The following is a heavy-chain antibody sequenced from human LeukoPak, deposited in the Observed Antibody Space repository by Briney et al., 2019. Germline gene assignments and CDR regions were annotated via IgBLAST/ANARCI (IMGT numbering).Heavy chain of an antibody. Sequence: PSETLSLTCTVSGGSISSYYWSWIRQPPGKGLEWIGYIYYSGSTNYNPCLKSRVTISEDTSKHQFSLKLSSVTAADTAVYYCARQLIAPPDAFDIWGQGTMVTVSS. CDR2: IYYSGST. J-gene: IGHJ3*02. V-gene: IGHV4-59*08. CDR1: GGSISSYY. CDR3: ARQLIAPPDAFDI.